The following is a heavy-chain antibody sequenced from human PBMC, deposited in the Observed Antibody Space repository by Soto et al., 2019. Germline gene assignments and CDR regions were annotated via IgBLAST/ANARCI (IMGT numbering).Heavy chain of an antibody. Sequence: AGGSLRLSCAASGFTVSSNYMSWVRQAPGKGLEWVSVIYSGGSTYYADSVKGRFTISRDNSKNTLYLQMNSLRAEDTAVYYCATEDYYDSSGYLDYWGQGTLVTVSS. D-gene: IGHD3-22*01. V-gene: IGHV3-53*01. CDR2: IYSGGST. CDR1: GFTVSSNY. J-gene: IGHJ4*02. CDR3: ATEDYYDSSGYLDY.